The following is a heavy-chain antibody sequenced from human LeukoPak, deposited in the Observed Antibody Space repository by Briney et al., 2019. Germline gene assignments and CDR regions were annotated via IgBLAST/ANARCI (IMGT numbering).Heavy chain of an antibody. V-gene: IGHV1-2*06. Sequence: ASVKVSCKASGYTFTGYYMHWVRQAPGQGLEWMGRINPNSGGTNYAQKFQGRVTMTRDTSTSTAYMELRSLRSDDTAVYYCARVPVAGGQYFQHWGQGTLVTVSS. CDR3: ARVPVAGGQYFQH. D-gene: IGHD3-10*01. CDR2: INPNSGGT. CDR1: GYTFTGYY. J-gene: IGHJ1*01.